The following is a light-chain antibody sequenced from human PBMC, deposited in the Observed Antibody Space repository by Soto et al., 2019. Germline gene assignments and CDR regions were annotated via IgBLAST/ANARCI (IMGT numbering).Light chain of an antibody. J-gene: IGKJ5*01. CDR2: CAS. Sequence: EILLTQSPATLSLSQGERVTLSCRARLSVRSNLAWYQQKPGQAPRLLIYCASTRATGIPARFSGSGSGREFTLTISSLQSEDFAVYYCQQYNNWPPITFGQGTQLEIK. CDR1: LSVRSN. CDR3: QQYNNWPPIT. V-gene: IGKV3-15*01.